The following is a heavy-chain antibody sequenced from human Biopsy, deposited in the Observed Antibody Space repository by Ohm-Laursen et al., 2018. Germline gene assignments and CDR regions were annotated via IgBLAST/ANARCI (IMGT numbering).Heavy chain of an antibody. Sequence: SLRLSCAASGFIFDDYAMHWVRQAPGKGLEWVSGISWDSGRIDYADSVKGRFTISRDNAKNSLYLQMNSLRAEDTAVYYCAKDVFGGFSGSTDYYAYYFDSWGQGTLVTVSS. CDR2: ISWDSGRI. CDR1: GFIFDDYA. V-gene: IGHV3-9*01. CDR3: AKDVFGGFSGSTDYYAYYFDS. D-gene: IGHD3-10*02. J-gene: IGHJ4*02.